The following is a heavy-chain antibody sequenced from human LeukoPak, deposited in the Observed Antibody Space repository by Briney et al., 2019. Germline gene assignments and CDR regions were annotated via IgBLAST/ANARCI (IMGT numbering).Heavy chain of an antibody. D-gene: IGHD6-19*01. CDR2: ISGSGGDT. CDR1: GFTFSSYA. Sequence: GGSLRLSCAASGFTFSSYAMNWVRQAPGKGLEWVSTISGSGGDTYYADSVKGRFTISRDNSKNTLYLQMNSLRVEDTAVYYCARDSALAQAVMFDYWGQGTLVTVSS. CDR3: ARDSALAQAVMFDY. V-gene: IGHV3-23*01. J-gene: IGHJ4*02.